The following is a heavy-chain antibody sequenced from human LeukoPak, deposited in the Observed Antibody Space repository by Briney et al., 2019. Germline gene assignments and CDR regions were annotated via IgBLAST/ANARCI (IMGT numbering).Heavy chain of an antibody. CDR3: ARAPPAAGGFDY. D-gene: IGHD6-19*01. Sequence: GGSLRLSCVASVFTFSTYNMNWVRQAPGKGLEWVSSITSSSRYTFYADSVKGRFTISRDNAKNSLYLQMNSLRVEDTAVYYCARAPPAAGGFDYWGQGTLVTVSS. V-gene: IGHV3-21*06. J-gene: IGHJ4*02. CDR1: VFTFSTYN. CDR2: ITSSSRYT.